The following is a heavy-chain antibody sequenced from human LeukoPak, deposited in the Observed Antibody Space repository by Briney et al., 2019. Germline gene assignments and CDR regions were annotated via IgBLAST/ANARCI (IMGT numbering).Heavy chain of an antibody. CDR1: GFTFSSYG. Sequence: GGSLRLSCAASGFTFSSYGMHWVRQAPGKGLEGGAFIRYDGSNKYYADSVKGRFTISRDNSKNTLYLQMNSLRAEDTAVYYCPKENPVVNRFSGYYFDYWGQGTMVTVSS. CDR3: PKENPVVNRFSGYYFDY. V-gene: IGHV3-30*02. D-gene: IGHD4-23*01. J-gene: IGHJ4*02. CDR2: IRYDGSNK.